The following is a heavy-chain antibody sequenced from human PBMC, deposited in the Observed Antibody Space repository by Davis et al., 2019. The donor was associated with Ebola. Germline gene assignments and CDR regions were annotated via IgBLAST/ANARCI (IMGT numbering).Heavy chain of an antibody. CDR3: ARDATAWELLGVAFDI. J-gene: IGHJ3*02. CDR1: GFTFSSYA. V-gene: IGHV3-23*01. Sequence: GGSLRLSCAASGFTFSSYAMSWVRQAPGKGLEWVSAISGSGGSTYYADSVKGRFTISRDNSKNTLYLQMNSLRAEDTAVYYCARDATAWELLGVAFDIWGQGTMVTVSS. CDR2: ISGSGGST. D-gene: IGHD1-26*01.